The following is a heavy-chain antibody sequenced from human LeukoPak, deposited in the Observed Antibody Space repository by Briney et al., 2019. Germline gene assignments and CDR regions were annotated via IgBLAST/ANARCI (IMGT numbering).Heavy chain of an antibody. CDR3: ARESTAWQRNWFDP. V-gene: IGHV4-61*02. J-gene: IGHJ5*02. CDR1: GGSISSGSYY. CDR2: IYTSGST. D-gene: IGHD5-24*01. Sequence: KPSETLSLTCTVSGGSISSGSYYWSWIRQPAGKGLEWIGRIYTSGSTNYNPSLKSRVTMSVDTSKNQFSLKLSSVTAADTAVYYCARESTAWQRNWFDPWGQGTLVTVSS.